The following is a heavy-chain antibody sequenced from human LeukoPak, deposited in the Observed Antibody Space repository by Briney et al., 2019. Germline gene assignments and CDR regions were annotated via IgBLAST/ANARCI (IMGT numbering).Heavy chain of an antibody. CDR3: ARELIGVYYFDY. J-gene: IGHJ4*02. D-gene: IGHD3-10*01. CDR1: GFTFSSYG. Sequence: PGRSLRLSCAASGFTFSSYGMHWVRQAPGKGLEWVAVIWYDGSNKYYADSVKGRFTISRDNSKNTLYQQMNSLRAEDTAVYYCARELIGVYYFDYWGQGTLVTVSS. V-gene: IGHV3-33*01. CDR2: IWYDGSNK.